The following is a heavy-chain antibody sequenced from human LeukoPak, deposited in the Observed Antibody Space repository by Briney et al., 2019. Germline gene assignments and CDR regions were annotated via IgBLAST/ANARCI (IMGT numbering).Heavy chain of an antibody. D-gene: IGHD1-26*01. CDR2: IKQDGSEK. CDR1: GFTFSNYW. J-gene: IGHJ4*02. Sequence: GGSLRLSCAASGFTFSNYWMTWVRQAPGKGLEWVANIKQDGSEKYYVDSVKGRFTISRDNAKNSLYLQMNSLRAEDTAVYYCARTVGATDSLDYWGQGTLVTVSS. CDR3: ARTVGATDSLDY. V-gene: IGHV3-7*01.